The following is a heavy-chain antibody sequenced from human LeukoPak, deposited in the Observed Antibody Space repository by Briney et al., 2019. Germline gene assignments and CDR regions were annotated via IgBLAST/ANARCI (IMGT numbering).Heavy chain of an antibody. CDR3: AKSGILYSYYMDV. Sequence: GGSLRLSCAASGLTFGSHGMSWVRQAPGKGLEWVPTISGSGGTTYYPDSVKGRFTVSRDNSKDTLYLQMNSLRVDDTAIYYCAKSGILYSYYMDVWGKGTTVTVSS. CDR2: ISGSGGTT. CDR1: GLTFGSHG. J-gene: IGHJ6*03. D-gene: IGHD1-14*01. V-gene: IGHV3-23*01.